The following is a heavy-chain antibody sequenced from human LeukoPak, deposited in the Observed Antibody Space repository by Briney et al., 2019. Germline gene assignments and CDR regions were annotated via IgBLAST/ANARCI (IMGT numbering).Heavy chain of an antibody. V-gene: IGHV1-8*01. Sequence: ASVKASCKASGYTFTSYDVNWVRQATGQGLEWVGWMNPNSGNTGYAQKFQGRVTMTRNTSISTAYMELSSLRSEDTAVYYCARLVRSGSYPYYYYAMDVWGQGTTVTVSS. CDR1: GYTFTSYD. CDR2: MNPNSGNT. J-gene: IGHJ6*02. D-gene: IGHD1-26*01. CDR3: ARLVRSGSYPYYYYAMDV.